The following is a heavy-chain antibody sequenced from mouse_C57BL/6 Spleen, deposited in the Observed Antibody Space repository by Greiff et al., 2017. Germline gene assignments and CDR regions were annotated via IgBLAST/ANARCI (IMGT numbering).Heavy chain of an antibody. CDR3: ANAVVSTDYAMDY. CDR1: GYTFSSYW. J-gene: IGHJ4*01. CDR2: IYPGSGST. D-gene: IGHD1-1*01. V-gene: IGHV1-55*01. Sequence: QVQLQQPGAELVKPGASVKMSCKASGYTFSSYWITWVKQRPGQGLEWIGDIYPGSGSTNYNEKFKSKATLTVDTSSSTAYMQLSSLTSEDSAVYYCANAVVSTDYAMDYWGQGTSVTVSS.